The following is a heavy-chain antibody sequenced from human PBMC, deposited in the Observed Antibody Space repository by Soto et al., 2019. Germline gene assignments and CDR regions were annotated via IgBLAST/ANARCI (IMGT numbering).Heavy chain of an antibody. V-gene: IGHV4-59*11. Sequence: SETLSLTCSVSGVSTSSHYWSWIRQPPGQGPEWIGCIYYRGTTNYNASLNSRVTISLDTSKNQFSLKLSSVTAADTAVYYCARVGGINWFDPWGQGTLVTVSS. J-gene: IGHJ5*02. CDR1: GVSTSSHY. D-gene: IGHD1-20*01. CDR2: IYYRGTT. CDR3: ARVGGINWFDP.